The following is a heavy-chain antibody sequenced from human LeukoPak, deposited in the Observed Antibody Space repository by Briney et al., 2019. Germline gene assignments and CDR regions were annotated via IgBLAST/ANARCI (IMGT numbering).Heavy chain of an antibody. Sequence: PSETLSLTCTVSGGSISSYYWSWIRQPPGKGLEWIGYIYYSGSTNYNPSLKSRVTISVGTSKNQFSLKLSSVTAADTAVYYCARESSAGYCTPTTCLGFDSWGQGTLLTVSS. CDR3: ARESSAGYCTPTTCLGFDS. J-gene: IGHJ4*02. D-gene: IGHD2-8*01. CDR1: GGSISSYY. CDR2: IYYSGST. V-gene: IGHV4-59*01.